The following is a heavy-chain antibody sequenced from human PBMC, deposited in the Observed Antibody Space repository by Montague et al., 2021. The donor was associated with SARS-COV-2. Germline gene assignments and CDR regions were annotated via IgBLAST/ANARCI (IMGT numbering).Heavy chain of an antibody. CDR1: GDSIRSRGYY. CDR3: ARLGFVDLWLNVGWFDP. CDR2: VYYSGST. J-gene: IGHJ5*02. D-gene: IGHD3-10*01. V-gene: IGHV4-39*01. Sequence: SETLSLTCSVSGDSIRSRGYYWGWIRQPPGKGLDWIGSVYYSGSTNYKPSRKSRVTMPVDTSKNQFSLELRSVTAADTAVYYCARLGFVDLWLNVGWFDPWGQGTLVTVSS.